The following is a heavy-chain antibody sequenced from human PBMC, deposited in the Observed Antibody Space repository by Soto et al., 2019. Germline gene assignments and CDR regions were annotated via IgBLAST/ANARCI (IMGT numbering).Heavy chain of an antibody. CDR2: IPCSAPC. Sequence: KPSETLSLTCTFSGSSTIGYYWTWLRQSPERGLECLGYIPCSAPCNYSPCPNRRSSLSVDRSKSQFSMKLASVTAADTAVYYCARGVGGSGHNWFDPWGQGPLGSVSS. V-gene: IGHV4-59*12. CDR1: GSSTIGYY. J-gene: IGHJ5*02. CDR3: ARGVGGSGHNWFDP. D-gene: IGHD6-19*01.